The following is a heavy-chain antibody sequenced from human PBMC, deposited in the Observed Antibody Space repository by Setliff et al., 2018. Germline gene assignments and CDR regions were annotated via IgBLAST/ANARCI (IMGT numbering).Heavy chain of an antibody. CDR1: GFTFSVYA. J-gene: IGHJ4*02. D-gene: IGHD6-6*01. CDR3: AKRGHYSSSDGLSFDF. Sequence: GGSLRLSCSASGFTFSVYAMSWVRQAPGKGLEWVATIFGSGANTYYADSVKGRFTISRDNSKNILYLQMNSLRADDTAEYYCAKRGHYSSSDGLSFDFWGQGTLVTVSS. V-gene: IGHV3-23*01. CDR2: IFGSGANT.